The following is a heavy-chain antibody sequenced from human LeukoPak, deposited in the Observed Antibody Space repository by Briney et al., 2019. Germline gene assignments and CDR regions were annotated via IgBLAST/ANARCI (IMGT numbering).Heavy chain of an antibody. Sequence: ASVKVSCKASGYTFTGYYMHWVRQAPGQGLEWMGWINPNSGGTNYAQKFQGRVTMTRDTSISTAYMELSRLGSDDTAVYYCAREEDEQGIRRGWFDPWGQGTLVTVSS. J-gene: IGHJ5*02. D-gene: IGHD1-14*01. CDR2: INPNSGGT. CDR1: GYTFTGYY. CDR3: AREEDEQGIRRGWFDP. V-gene: IGHV1-2*02.